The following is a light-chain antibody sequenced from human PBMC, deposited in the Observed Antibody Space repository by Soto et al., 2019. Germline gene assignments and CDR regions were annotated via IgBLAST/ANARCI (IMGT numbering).Light chain of an antibody. CDR2: DVR. CDR1: SSDLGTYNY. CDR3: SSYTSDSVL. J-gene: IGLJ2*01. Sequence: QSALTQPASVSGSPGQSITISCTGTSSDLGTYNYVSWYQQYPDKAPKLIIYDVRNRPSEVSDRFSVSKSGDTASLIISGLQAEDESDYYCSSYTSDSVLFGGGTKVTVL. V-gene: IGLV2-14*03.